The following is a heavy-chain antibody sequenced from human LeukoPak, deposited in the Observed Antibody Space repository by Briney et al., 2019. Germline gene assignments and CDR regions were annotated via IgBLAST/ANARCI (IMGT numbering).Heavy chain of an antibody. D-gene: IGHD1-26*01. Sequence: GGSLRLSCAASGFTFSSYSMNWVRQAPGKGLEWVSYISRSSSTIYYADSVKGRFTISRDNAKNPLYLQMNSLRDEDTAVYYCAWDRGYYRADDWGQGTLVTVSS. CDR2: ISRSSSTI. CDR1: GFTFSSYS. V-gene: IGHV3-48*02. J-gene: IGHJ4*02. CDR3: AWDRGYYRADD.